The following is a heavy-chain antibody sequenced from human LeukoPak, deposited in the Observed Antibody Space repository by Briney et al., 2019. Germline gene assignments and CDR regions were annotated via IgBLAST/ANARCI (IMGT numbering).Heavy chain of an antibody. Sequence: ASVKVSCKASGYTCTSYDINWVRQATGQGLEWMGWMNPNSGNTGYAQKFQGRVTMTRNTSISTAYMELSSLRSEDTAVYYCARPYYDILTGCYYFDYWGQGTLVTVSS. CDR1: GYTCTSYD. D-gene: IGHD3-9*01. CDR2: MNPNSGNT. J-gene: IGHJ4*02. CDR3: ARPYYDILTGCYYFDY. V-gene: IGHV1-8*01.